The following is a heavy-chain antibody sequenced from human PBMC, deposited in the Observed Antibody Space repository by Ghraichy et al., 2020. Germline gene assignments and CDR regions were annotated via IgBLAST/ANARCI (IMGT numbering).Heavy chain of an antibody. V-gene: IGHV1-2*02. CDR1: GYTFSDYY. CDR3: ARPFIATAYSPFDY. D-gene: IGHD3-9*01. CDR2: INPRNGVT. J-gene: IGHJ4*02. Sequence: ASVKVSCKASGYTFSDYYMHWVRQAPGQGLEWMGWINPRNGVTSSAQKFQGRVTMTTDKSISTIYMELRNLRADDTAVYYCARPFIATAYSPFDYWGQGTLVPVSS.